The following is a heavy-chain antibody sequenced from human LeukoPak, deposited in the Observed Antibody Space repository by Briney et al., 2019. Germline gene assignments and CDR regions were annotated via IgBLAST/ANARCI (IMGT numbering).Heavy chain of an antibody. CDR3: ARRGDPLYCGGDCYYPLYYYYGMDV. D-gene: IGHD2-21*02. J-gene: IGHJ6*02. CDR1: GFTFSSYS. V-gene: IGHV3-48*04. Sequence: PGGSLRLSCAASGFTFSSYSMNWVRQAPGKGLEWVSYISSSSSTIYYADSVKGRFTISRDNAKNSLYLQMNSLRAEDTAVYYCARRGDPLYCGGDCYYPLYYYYGMDVWGQGTTVTVSS. CDR2: ISSSSSTI.